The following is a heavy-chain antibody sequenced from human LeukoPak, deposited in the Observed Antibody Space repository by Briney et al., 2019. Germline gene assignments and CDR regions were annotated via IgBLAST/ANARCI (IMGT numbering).Heavy chain of an antibody. V-gene: IGHV1-18*01. CDR1: GYTFTSYG. CDR2: IGAYNGNT. CDR3: ATRESNRYNWNYGDAFDI. J-gene: IGHJ3*02. D-gene: IGHD1-7*01. Sequence: ASVKVSCKASGYTFTSYGISLVRQAPGQGLEWMGWIGAYNGNTNYAQKLQGRVTMTTDTSTSTAYMELRSLRSDDTAVYYCATRESNRYNWNYGDAFDIWGQGTMVTVSS.